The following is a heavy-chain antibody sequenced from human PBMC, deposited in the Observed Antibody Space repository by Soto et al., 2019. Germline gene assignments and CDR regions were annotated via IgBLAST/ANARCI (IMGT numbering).Heavy chain of an antibody. D-gene: IGHD6-13*01. Sequence: ASVKVSCKASGYALISFAMHWVRQAPGQRPEWMGWINTAYGNTKYAYKFQGRVSLTRDTSASTVYMELSSLRSDDTAVYFCAKEWSNLGSNWYDSKSPFDRWGQGTLVTVSS. CDR1: GYALISFA. CDR2: INTAYGNT. J-gene: IGHJ5*02. V-gene: IGHV1-3*04. CDR3: AKEWSNLGSNWYDSKSPFDR.